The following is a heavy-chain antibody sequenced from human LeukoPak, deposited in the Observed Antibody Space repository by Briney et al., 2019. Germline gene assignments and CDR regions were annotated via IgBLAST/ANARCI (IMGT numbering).Heavy chain of an antibody. V-gene: IGHV3-48*02. J-gene: IGHJ3*02. CDR1: GFTFSTYN. Sequence: PGGSLRLSCAASGFTFSTYNTNWVRQAPGKGLEWVSYISSSSTTSYADSVKGRFTISRDNAKNSLYLQMNSLRDEDTAVYYCARTSLRTFHIWGQGTMVTVSS. CDR3: ARTSLRTFHI. CDR2: ISSSSTT.